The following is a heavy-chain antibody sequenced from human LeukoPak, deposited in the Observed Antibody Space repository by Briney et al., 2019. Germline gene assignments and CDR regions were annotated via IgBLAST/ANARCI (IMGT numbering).Heavy chain of an antibody. J-gene: IGHJ4*02. V-gene: IGHV3-30*02. Sequence: PGVSLRLSCAASGFGFSIYAMHWVRQAPGKGLEGVSSIRYDGNEKYSAESVKGRLTIPRDNSKNMLFLQMNSLRAEDTAIYYCAKGILGGVLNDWGQGSLVTVS. D-gene: IGHD3-3*02. CDR2: IRYDGNEK. CDR3: AKGILGGVLND. CDR1: GFGFSIYA.